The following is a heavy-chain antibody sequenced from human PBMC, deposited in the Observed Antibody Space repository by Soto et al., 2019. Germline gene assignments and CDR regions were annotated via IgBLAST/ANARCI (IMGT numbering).Heavy chain of an antibody. CDR3: AHRRPGTDFDY. D-gene: IGHD2-2*01. Sequence: QITLKESGPTLVKPTQTLTLTCTLSGFSLSTSGVGVGWIRQPPGKALEWLALIYWDDDKRYSPSLKSRLTXTXATSKNQVVLTMTNMDPVDTATYYCAHRRPGTDFDYWGQGTLVTVSS. CDR1: GFSLSTSGVG. V-gene: IGHV2-5*02. J-gene: IGHJ4*02. CDR2: IYWDDDK.